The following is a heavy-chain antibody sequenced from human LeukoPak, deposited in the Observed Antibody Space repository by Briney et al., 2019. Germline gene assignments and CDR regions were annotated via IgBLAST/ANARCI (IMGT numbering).Heavy chain of an antibody. Sequence: SGPTLVNPTQTLTLTCTFSGFSLSTSGVGVGWIRQPPGKALEWLALIYWNDDKRYSPSLKSRLTITKDTSKNQVVLTMTNMDPVDTATYYCAHRSLLWFGELPDFDYWGRGTLVTVSS. D-gene: IGHD3-10*01. CDR2: IYWNDDK. V-gene: IGHV2-5*01. CDR3: AHRSLLWFGELPDFDY. J-gene: IGHJ4*02. CDR1: GFSLSTSGVG.